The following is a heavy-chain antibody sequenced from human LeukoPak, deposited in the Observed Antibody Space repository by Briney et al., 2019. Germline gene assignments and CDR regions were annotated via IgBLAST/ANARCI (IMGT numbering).Heavy chain of an antibody. CDR3: AKLAASETGEGS. CDR1: GYTFTSNH. CDR2: INPSGDIT. D-gene: IGHD6-13*01. J-gene: IGHJ5*02. V-gene: IGHV1-46*01. Sequence: GASVKVSCKASGYTFTSNHIHCVRQAPGQGLEWMGVINPSGDITSYAQKFQGRVTMTRDTSTSTVYMELSSLRSEDTAIYYCAKLAASETGEGSWGQGTLVTVSS.